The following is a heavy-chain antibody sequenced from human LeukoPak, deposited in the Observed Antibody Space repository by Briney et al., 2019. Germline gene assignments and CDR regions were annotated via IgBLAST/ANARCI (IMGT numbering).Heavy chain of an antibody. CDR3: ARVRLVWFGEFIPYWFDP. CDR1: GYTLTSYG. Sequence: ASVKVSCKASGYTLTSYGICWVRQAPGQGLEWMGWISAYNGNTNYAQKLQGRVTMTTDTSTSTAYMELRSLRSDDTAVYYCARVRLVWFGEFIPYWFDPWGQGTLVTVSS. CDR2: ISAYNGNT. D-gene: IGHD3-10*01. J-gene: IGHJ5*02. V-gene: IGHV1-18*01.